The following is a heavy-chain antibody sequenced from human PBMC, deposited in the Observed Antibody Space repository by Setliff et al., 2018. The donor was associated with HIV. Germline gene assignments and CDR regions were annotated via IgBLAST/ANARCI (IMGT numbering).Heavy chain of an antibody. D-gene: IGHD3-22*01. J-gene: IGHJ2*01. CDR3: ARVPNYDSSGYYSYCYFDL. V-gene: IGHV1-2*02. CDR2: INPNSGGT. CDR1: GYTFTGYY. Sequence: ASVKVSCKASGYTFTGYYMHWVRQAPGQGLEWMGWINPNSGGTNYAQKFQGRVTMTRDTSISTAYMELSRLRSDDTAVYYCARVPNYDSSGYYSYCYFDLWGRGTLFTVSS.